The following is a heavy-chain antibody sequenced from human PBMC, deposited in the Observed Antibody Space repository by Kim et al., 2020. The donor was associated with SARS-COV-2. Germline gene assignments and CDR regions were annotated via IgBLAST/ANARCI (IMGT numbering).Heavy chain of an antibody. CDR1: GFTFSRNW. CDR2: IKPDGKDK. J-gene: IGHJ5*02. CDR3: ARGINGSFWFDP. V-gene: IGHV3-7*01. Sequence: GGSLRLSCAASGFTFSRNWMTWVRQAPGKGLEWVANIKPDGKDKYYVDFVKGRFTISRDNARNSVYLQMNSLRAEDTAVYYCARGINGSFWFDPWGQGTLVTVSS. D-gene: IGHD2-8*01.